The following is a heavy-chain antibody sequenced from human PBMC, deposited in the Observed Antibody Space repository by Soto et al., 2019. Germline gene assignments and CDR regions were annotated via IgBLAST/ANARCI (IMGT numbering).Heavy chain of an antibody. CDR2: INPNSGGT. Sequence: ASVKVSCKASGYSFTGYYMHWVRQAPGQGLEWMGWINPNSGGTKYAQKFQGWVTMTRDTSISTAYMELSRLRSDDTAVYYCAREWTGFCSGGSCLGLGYFDYWGQGTPVTVSS. V-gene: IGHV1-2*04. J-gene: IGHJ4*02. D-gene: IGHD2-15*01. CDR1: GYSFTGYY. CDR3: AREWTGFCSGGSCLGLGYFDY.